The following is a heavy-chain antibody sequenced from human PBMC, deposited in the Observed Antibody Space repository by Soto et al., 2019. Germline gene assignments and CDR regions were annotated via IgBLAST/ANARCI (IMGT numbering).Heavy chain of an antibody. CDR2: IFPGDSDT. J-gene: IGHJ6*02. Sequence: GESMKISCKDSGYNFTSQWIAWVRPTPGKGLEWMGIIFPGDSDTRYSPSFQGQVTISADKSTSTAYLQWSSLKASDTAMYYCARQNWYCNNNNYYTGYYRMDIWGQGTTVTVSS. V-gene: IGHV5-51*01. D-gene: IGHD2-8*01. CDR1: GYNFTSQW. CDR3: ARQNWYCNNNNYYTGYYRMDI.